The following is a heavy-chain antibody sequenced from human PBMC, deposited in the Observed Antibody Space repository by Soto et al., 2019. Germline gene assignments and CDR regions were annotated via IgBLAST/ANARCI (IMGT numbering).Heavy chain of an antibody. D-gene: IGHD1-26*01. CDR3: AREEAYSGSYHFDY. J-gene: IGHJ4*02. CDR1: GFTFSRYW. Sequence: EVQLVESGGGLVQPGGSLRLSCAASGFTFSRYWMHWVRQAPGKGLVWVSRINSDGSSTSYADSVKGRFTISRDNAKNTLYLQMNSLRAEDTAVYYCAREEAYSGSYHFDYWGQGTLVTVSS. V-gene: IGHV3-74*01. CDR2: INSDGSST.